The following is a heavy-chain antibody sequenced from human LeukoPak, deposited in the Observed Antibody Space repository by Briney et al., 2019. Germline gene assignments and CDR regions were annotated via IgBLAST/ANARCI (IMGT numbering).Heavy chain of an antibody. Sequence: SETLSLTCTVSGGSISSGGYYWSWIRQHPGKGLEWIGYIYHSGSTYYNPSFKSRVTISVDTSKNQFSLKLSSVTAADTAVYYCARDYSSSSLGWFDPWGQGTLVTVSS. CDR1: GGSISSGGYY. CDR2: IYHSGST. V-gene: IGHV4-31*03. J-gene: IGHJ5*02. D-gene: IGHD6-6*01. CDR3: ARDYSSSSLGWFDP.